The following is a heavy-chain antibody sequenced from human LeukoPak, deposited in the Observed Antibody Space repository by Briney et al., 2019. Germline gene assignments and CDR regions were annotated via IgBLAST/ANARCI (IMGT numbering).Heavy chain of an antibody. J-gene: IGHJ3*02. D-gene: IGHD3-22*01. V-gene: IGHV3-21*01. CDR1: GFTVSSNY. CDR3: ARFLSGSDAFDI. Sequence: GGSLRLSCAASGFTVSSNYMSWVRQAPGKGLEWVSSISSSSSYIYYADSVKGRFTISRDNAKNSLYLQMNSLRAEDTAVYYCARFLSGSDAFDIWGQGTMVTVSS. CDR2: ISSSSSYI.